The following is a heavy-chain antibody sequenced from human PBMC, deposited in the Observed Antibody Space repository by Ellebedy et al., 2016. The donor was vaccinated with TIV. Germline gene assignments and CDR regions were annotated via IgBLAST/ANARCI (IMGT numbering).Heavy chain of an antibody. CDR1: GFTFSTYS. CDR3: ARDWQWAFDP. V-gene: IGHV3-7*01. CDR2: INPDGSIK. Sequence: GESLKISXAASGFTFSTYSMNWVRQPPGKGLEWVANINPDGSIKNYVDSVKGRFTISRDNSKNSQYLQMNSLRVEDTAVYYCARDWQWAFDPWGQGTLVTVSS. D-gene: IGHD6-19*01. J-gene: IGHJ5*02.